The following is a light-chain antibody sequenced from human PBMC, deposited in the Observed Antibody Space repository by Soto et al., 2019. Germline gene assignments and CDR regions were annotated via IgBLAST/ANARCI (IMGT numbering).Light chain of an antibody. V-gene: IGLV1-44*01. Sequence: QSVVTQPPSTSGTHGQRGSISCSGSSSNVGINAVNWYQQFPGTAPKLLIHSNDQRPSGVPDRFSGSKSGTSASLAISGLQSEDEADYYCAVWHDNLNGVIFGGGTKLTVL. CDR2: SND. CDR1: SSNVGINA. J-gene: IGLJ2*01. CDR3: AVWHDNLNGVI.